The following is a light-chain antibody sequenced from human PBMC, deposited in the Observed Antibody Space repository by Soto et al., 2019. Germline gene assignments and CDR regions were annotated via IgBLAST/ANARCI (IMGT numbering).Light chain of an antibody. CDR2: DAS. Sequence: EIVVTQSPATLSLSPGERATLSCRASQRVSSYLAWYQQKPGQAPRLLIYDASNRATGIPARFSGSGSGTDFTLTISSLEPKDFAVYYCQQRSHWPPITFGQGTRLEIK. J-gene: IGKJ5*01. CDR3: QQRSHWPPIT. CDR1: QRVSSY. V-gene: IGKV3-11*01.